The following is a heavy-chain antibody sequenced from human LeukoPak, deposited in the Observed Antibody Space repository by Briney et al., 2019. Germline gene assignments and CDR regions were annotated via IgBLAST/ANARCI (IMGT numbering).Heavy chain of an antibody. V-gene: IGHV3-21*01. CDR3: AGLYSSSSGYDY. CDR2: ISSSSSYI. Sequence: GGSLRLSCAASGFTFSSYSTNWVRQAPGKGLEWVSSISSSSSYIYYADSVKGRFTISRDNAKNSLYLQMNSLRAEDTAVYYCAGLYSSSSGYDYWGQGTLVTVSS. CDR1: GFTFSSYS. D-gene: IGHD6-6*01. J-gene: IGHJ4*02.